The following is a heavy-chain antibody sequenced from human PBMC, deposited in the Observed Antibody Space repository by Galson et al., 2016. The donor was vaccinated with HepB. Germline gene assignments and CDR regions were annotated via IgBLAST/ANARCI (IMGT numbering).Heavy chain of an antibody. D-gene: IGHD4/OR15-4a*01. V-gene: IGHV4-59*01. CDR1: GGSISDYY. Sequence: SETLSLTCTVSGGSISDYYWSWIRQSPGKRLEWIGYIYSSGATNYNPSLNSRVIISVDTSRNEFSLKLKSVTAADTAVYYCTRVGGDYGRASDFWGHGTMVTVSS. CDR2: IYSSGAT. J-gene: IGHJ3*01. CDR3: TRVGGDYGRASDF.